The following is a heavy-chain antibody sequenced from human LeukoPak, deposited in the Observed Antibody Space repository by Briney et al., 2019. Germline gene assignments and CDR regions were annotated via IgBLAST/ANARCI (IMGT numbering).Heavy chain of an antibody. Sequence: PGGSLRLSCSASGLTVINNYVIRVRQAPGMGLEWVSVIQSGDTTYYADSVKGRFIISRDNFKNTIYLQMYDLRAEDTAVYYCAGDGSNFYDNLVPFADGGEGTLVTVSS. CDR3: AGDGSNFYDNLVPFAD. J-gene: IGHJ4*02. V-gene: IGHV3-53*01. D-gene: IGHD2-15*01. CDR2: IQSGDTT. CDR1: GLTVINNY.